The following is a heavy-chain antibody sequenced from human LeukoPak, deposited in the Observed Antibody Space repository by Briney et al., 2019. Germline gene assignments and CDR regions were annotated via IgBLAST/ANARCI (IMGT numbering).Heavy chain of an antibody. D-gene: IGHD3-3*01. CDR3: ARVLRGSFAYFDY. CDR1: GGSISSYY. CDR2: IFHNGHT. V-gene: IGHV4-59*01. J-gene: IGHJ4*02. Sequence: SETLSLTCTISGGSISSYYWSWIRQPPGKGLEWIGDIFHNGHTNYNPSLKSRVSMSVGTAKNQFSLQLTSVTAADTAVYYCARVLRGSFAYFDYWGQGTLVTVSS.